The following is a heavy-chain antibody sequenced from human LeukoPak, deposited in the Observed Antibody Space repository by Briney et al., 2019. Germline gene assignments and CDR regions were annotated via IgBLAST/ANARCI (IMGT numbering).Heavy chain of an antibody. Sequence: ASVKVSCKASGYSFTSYAMHWVRQAPGHRLEWMGWINAGNGNTKYSQKFQGRVAITRDTSASTAYMELSSLRSEDTAVYYCARDIVVVTAMFYFDYWGQGTLVTVSS. D-gene: IGHD2-21*02. CDR2: INAGNGNT. J-gene: IGHJ4*02. CDR1: GYSFTSYA. CDR3: ARDIVVVTAMFYFDY. V-gene: IGHV1-3*01.